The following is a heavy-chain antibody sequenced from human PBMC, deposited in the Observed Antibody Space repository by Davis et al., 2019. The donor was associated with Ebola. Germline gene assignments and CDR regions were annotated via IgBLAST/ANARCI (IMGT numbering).Heavy chain of an antibody. Sequence: GESLKISCAASGFTFSSYAMSWVRQTPGKGLEWVSAISGSGGSTYYADSVKGRFTISRDNSKNTLYLQMNSLRAEDTAVYYCAKDQSPGMPAAILDYWGQGTLVTVSS. J-gene: IGHJ4*02. CDR3: AKDQSPGMPAAILDY. V-gene: IGHV3-23*01. CDR2: ISGSGGST. D-gene: IGHD2-2*01. CDR1: GFTFSSYA.